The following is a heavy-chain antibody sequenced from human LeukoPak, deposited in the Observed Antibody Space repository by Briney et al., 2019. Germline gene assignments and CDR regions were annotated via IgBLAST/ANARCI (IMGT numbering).Heavy chain of an antibody. J-gene: IGHJ4*02. CDR3: ARGGFGSGSHFDY. D-gene: IGHD3-10*01. Sequence: ASVKVSCKASGYTFTSYDINWVRQATGQRLEWMGWMNPNSGDTGYVQTFQGRVTMTRSTSISTAYMELSSLRSEDTAIYYCARGGFGSGSHFDYWGQGTPVTVSS. CDR1: GYTFTSYD. V-gene: IGHV1-8*01. CDR2: MNPNSGDT.